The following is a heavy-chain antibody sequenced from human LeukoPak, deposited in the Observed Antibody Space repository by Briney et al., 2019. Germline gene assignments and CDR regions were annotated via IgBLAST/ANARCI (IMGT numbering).Heavy chain of an antibody. D-gene: IGHD2-21*02. Sequence: PSETLSLTCTVSGGSISSSSYYWGWIRQPPGKGLEWIGSIYYNGDTYYNPSLKSRVTISKDTSKNQFSLKLSSVTAADTAVYYCARDASSFCGGDCYSALARGQWGQGTLVTVSS. CDR2: IYYNGDT. V-gene: IGHV4-39*07. J-gene: IGHJ4*02. CDR1: GGSISSSSYY. CDR3: ARDASSFCGGDCYSALARGQ.